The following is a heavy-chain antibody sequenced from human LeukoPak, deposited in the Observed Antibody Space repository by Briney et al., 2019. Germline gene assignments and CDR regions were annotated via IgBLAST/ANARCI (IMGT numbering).Heavy chain of an antibody. CDR2: IIPIFGTA. D-gene: IGHD1-26*01. J-gene: IGHJ6*02. V-gene: IGHV1-69*13. CDR1: GGTFSSYA. Sequence: ASVKVSCKASGGTFSSYAISWVRQAPGRGLEWMGGIIPIFGTANYAQKFQGRVTITADESTSTAYMELSSLRSEDTAVYYCASGSYGYYYYYYGMDVWGQGTTVTVSS. CDR3: ASGSYGYYYYYYGMDV.